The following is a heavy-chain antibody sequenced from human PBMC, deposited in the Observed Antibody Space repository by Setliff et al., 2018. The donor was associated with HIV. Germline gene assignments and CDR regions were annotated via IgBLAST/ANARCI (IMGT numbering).Heavy chain of an antibody. V-gene: IGHV1-2*02. J-gene: IGHJ3*02. D-gene: IGHD3-22*01. CDR2: IIPNSGGT. CDR3: AREGSYDSSPGGHDVYDI. Sequence: ASVKVSCKASGGTFSSYAISWVRQAPGQGLEWMGWIIPNSGGTDYAQRFQGRVTMSRDSSISTAYMELSRLRSDDTAVYYCAREGSYDSSPGGHDVYDIWGQGTMVTVSS. CDR1: GGTFSSYA.